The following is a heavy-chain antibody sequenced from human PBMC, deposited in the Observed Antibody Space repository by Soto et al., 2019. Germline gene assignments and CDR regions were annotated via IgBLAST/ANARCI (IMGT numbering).Heavy chain of an antibody. Sequence: QVQLEQSGAEVKKPGASVKVSCKASGYTFTNFHVTWVRQVPGQGLEWMGWISSYNGDTDYAQELQGRVTMTTDTSTSQAYMDLSSLRSEDTAIYYWASGGFGCRGGSCPHSWFDPWGQGTLVTVSS. D-gene: IGHD2-15*01. V-gene: IGHV1-18*01. J-gene: IGHJ5*02. CDR2: ISSYNGDT. CDR1: GYTFTNFH. CDR3: ASGGFGCRGGSCPHSWFDP.